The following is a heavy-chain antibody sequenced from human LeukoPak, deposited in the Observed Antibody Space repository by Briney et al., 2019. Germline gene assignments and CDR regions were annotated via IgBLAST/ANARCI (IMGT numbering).Heavy chain of an antibody. CDR1: GGSFSGYY. CDR3: ARVGGYSYGNFDY. CDR2: INHSGST. V-gene: IGHV4-34*01. Sequence: SETLSLTCAVYGGSFSGYYWSWIRQPPGKGLEGIGEINHSGSTNYNPSLKSRVTISVDTSKNQFSLKLSSVTAADTGVYYCARVGGYSYGNFDYWGQGTLATVSS. J-gene: IGHJ4*02. D-gene: IGHD5-18*01.